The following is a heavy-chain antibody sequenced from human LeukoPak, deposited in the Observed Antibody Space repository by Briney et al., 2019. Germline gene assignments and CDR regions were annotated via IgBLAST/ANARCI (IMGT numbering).Heavy chain of an antibody. CDR1: GYTFTSYG. CDR2: ISAYNGNT. Sequence: ASVKVSCKASGYTFTSYGISWVRQAPGQGLEWMGWISAYNGNTNYAQKLQGRVTMTTDTSTSTVYMELSSLRSEDTAVYYCAKGGLYGSGSYAFDYWGQGTLVTVSS. V-gene: IGHV1-18*04. CDR3: AKGGLYGSGSYAFDY. D-gene: IGHD3-10*01. J-gene: IGHJ4*02.